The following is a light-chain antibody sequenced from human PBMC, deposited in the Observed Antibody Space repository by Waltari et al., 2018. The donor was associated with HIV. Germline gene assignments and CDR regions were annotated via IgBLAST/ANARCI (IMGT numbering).Light chain of an antibody. V-gene: IGKV3-11*01. CDR1: QTVSTY. J-gene: IGKJ4*01. CDR2: DAS. CDR3: QQRHDWTT. Sequence: VLTQSPATLSLSPGERATLPCRASQTVSTYLAWFQHKPGQAPSLLIYDASNRAAGIQARFSGRGSGTDFTLTITSIEPEDSEVYFCQQRHDWTTFGGGTKVEIK.